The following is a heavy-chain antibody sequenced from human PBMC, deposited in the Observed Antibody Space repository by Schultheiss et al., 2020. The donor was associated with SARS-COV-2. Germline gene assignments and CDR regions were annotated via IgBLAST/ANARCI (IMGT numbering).Heavy chain of an antibody. V-gene: IGHV4-61*02. Sequence: SETLSLTCTVSGYSISRGYYWSWIRQPAGKGLEWIGRIYTSGSTNYNPSLKSRVTISVDTSKNQFSLKLSSVTAADTAIYYCAREADYGDYDWFDPWGQGIRVTVSS. CDR2: IYTSGST. CDR3: AREADYGDYDWFDP. CDR1: GYSISRGYY. J-gene: IGHJ5*02. D-gene: IGHD4-17*01.